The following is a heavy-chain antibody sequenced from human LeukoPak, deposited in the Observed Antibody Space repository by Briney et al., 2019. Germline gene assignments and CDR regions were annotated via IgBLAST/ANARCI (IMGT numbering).Heavy chain of an antibody. CDR1: GGSISSGDYY. J-gene: IGHJ4*02. CDR3: ARARYSGSYLFDY. V-gene: IGHV4-31*03. Sequence: SETLSLTCTVSGGSISSGDYYWNWIRHHPGKGLEWIGYIYYSGSTYYNPSLKSRVTISVDTSKNQFSLKLSSVTAADTAVYYCARARYSGSYLFDYWGQGTLVTVSS. CDR2: IYYSGST. D-gene: IGHD1-26*01.